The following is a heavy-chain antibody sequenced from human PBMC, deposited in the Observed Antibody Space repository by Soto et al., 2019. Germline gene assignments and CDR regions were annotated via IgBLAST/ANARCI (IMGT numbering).Heavy chain of an antibody. CDR3: ARTYSGSLYYFDY. V-gene: IGHV4-31*03. CDR2: IYYSGST. J-gene: IGHJ4*02. Sequence: TLSLTCTVSGGSISSGGYYWSWIRQHPGKGLEWIGYIYYSGSTYYNPSLKSRVTISVDTSKNQFSLKLGSVTAADTAVYYCARTYSGSLYYFDYWGQGTLVTVSS. D-gene: IGHD1-26*01. CDR1: GGSISSGGYY.